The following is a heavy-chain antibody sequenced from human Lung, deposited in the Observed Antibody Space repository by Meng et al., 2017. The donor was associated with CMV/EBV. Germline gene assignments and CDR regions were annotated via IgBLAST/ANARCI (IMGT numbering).Heavy chain of an antibody. J-gene: IGHJ6*02. CDR3: ARAVDYYYYGMDV. Sequence: SVXVSXXASGGTFSSYAISWVRQAPGQGLEWMGGIIPIFGTANYAQKFQGRVTITTDESTSTAYMELSSLRSEDTAVYYCARAVDYYYYGMDVWGQGTTVXVSS. CDR1: GGTFSSYA. CDR2: IIPIFGTA. V-gene: IGHV1-69*05.